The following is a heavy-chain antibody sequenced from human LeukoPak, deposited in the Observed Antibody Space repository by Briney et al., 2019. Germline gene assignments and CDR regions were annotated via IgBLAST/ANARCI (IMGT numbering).Heavy chain of an antibody. V-gene: IGHV4-34*01. CDR2: INHSGST. D-gene: IGHD2-15*01. CDR3: ARLGGKPVYWFDP. Sequence: GSPRLSCAASGFTFSDYYMSWIRQPPGKGLEWIGEINHSGSTNYNPSLKGRVTISVDTSKNQFSLKLSSVTAADTAVYYCARLGGKPVYWFDPWGQGTLVTVSS. J-gene: IGHJ5*02. CDR1: GFTFSDYY.